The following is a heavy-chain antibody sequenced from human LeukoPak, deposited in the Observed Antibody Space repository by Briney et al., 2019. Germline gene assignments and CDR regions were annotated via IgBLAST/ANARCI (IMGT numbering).Heavy chain of an antibody. D-gene: IGHD2-2*02. J-gene: IGHJ5*02. CDR3: AREGGRSVVVPAAITWFDP. CDR2: IYTSGST. CDR1: GGSISSGSYY. Sequence: SQTLSLTCTVSGGSISSGSYYWSWIRQPAGKGLEWIGRIYTSGSTNYNPSLKRRVTISVDTSKNQFSLKLSSVTAADTAVYYCAREGGRSVVVPAAITWFDPWGQGTLVTVSS. V-gene: IGHV4-61*02.